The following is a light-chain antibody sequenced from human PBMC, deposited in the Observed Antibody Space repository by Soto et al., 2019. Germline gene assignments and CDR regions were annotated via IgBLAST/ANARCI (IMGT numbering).Light chain of an antibody. CDR2: EVS. CDR1: SNDIGGYKY. V-gene: IGLV2-14*03. CDR3: SSYTTTSPYV. Sequence: QSALTQPASVSGSPGQSITISCTGTSNDIGGYKYVSWYQQHPDKAPKLLIYEVSSRPSGVSHRFSGSKSGNTASLTISGLLAEDEADYYCSSYTTTSPYVFGTGTKLTVL. J-gene: IGLJ1*01.